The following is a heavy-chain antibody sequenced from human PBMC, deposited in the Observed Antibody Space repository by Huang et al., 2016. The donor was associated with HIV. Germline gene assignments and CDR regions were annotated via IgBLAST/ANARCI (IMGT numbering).Heavy chain of an antibody. J-gene: IGHJ4*02. CDR2: MYANCYG. D-gene: IGHD6-25*01. CDR3: AHSTDASAATFYFDF. CDR1: GFSLTTTGVG. Sequence: QITLRESGPALVKPTQTLTLTCPFSGFSLTTTGVGVGWIRQPPGQDLEWLAFMYANCYGRDSPSLSSRLTITKDTSKNQVVLTMTNMDPVDTATYYCAHSTDASAATFYFDFWGQGTLVAVSS. V-gene: IGHV2-5*01.